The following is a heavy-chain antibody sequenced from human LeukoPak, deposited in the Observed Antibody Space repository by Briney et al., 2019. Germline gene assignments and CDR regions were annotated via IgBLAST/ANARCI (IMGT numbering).Heavy chain of an antibody. Sequence: ASVKVSCKASGYTFTSYDINWVRQATGQGLEWMGWMNPNSGNTGYAQKFQGRVTMTRNTSISTAYMELSSLRSEDTAVYYCARDATLLTIFGVVIEYYFDYWGQGTLVTVSS. V-gene: IGHV1-8*01. D-gene: IGHD3-3*01. CDR3: ARDATLLTIFGVVIEYYFDY. J-gene: IGHJ4*02. CDR2: MNPNSGNT. CDR1: GYTFTSYD.